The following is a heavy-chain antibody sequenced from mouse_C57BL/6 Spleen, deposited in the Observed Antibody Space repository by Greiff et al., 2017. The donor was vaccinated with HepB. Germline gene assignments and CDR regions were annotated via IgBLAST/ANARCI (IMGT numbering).Heavy chain of an antibody. CDR1: GYTFTSYW. Sequence: QVQLKQPGAELVKPGASVKMSCKASGYTFTSYWITWVKQRPGQGLEWIGDIYPGSGSTNYNEKFKSKATLTVDTSSSTAYMQLSSLTSEDSAVYYCARSGTVVAKDWFAYWGQGTLVTVSA. CDR3: ARSGTVVAKDWFAY. V-gene: IGHV1-55*01. J-gene: IGHJ3*01. CDR2: IYPGSGST. D-gene: IGHD1-1*01.